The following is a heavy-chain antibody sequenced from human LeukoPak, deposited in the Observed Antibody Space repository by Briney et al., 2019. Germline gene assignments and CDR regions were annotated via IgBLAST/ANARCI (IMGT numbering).Heavy chain of an antibody. CDR3: ARQKSSYYDSSGYPDY. D-gene: IGHD3-22*01. Sequence: GESLQISCRGSGYNFNHHWIGWVRQFPGKGLEWMGLIYPGDSDTKYNPSFEGHVTMSVDRSISAAFLQWSSLKASDTAMYYCARQKSSYYDSSGYPDYWGQGTLVTVSS. V-gene: IGHV5-51*01. CDR1: GYNFNHHW. CDR2: IYPGDSDT. J-gene: IGHJ4*02.